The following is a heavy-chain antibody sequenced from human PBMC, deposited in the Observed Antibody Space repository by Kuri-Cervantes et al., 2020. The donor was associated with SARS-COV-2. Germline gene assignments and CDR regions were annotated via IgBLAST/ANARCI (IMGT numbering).Heavy chain of an antibody. Sequence: GGSLRLSCAASGFTFSSYEMNWVRQAPGKGLEWVSYISSSGSTIYYADSVKGRFTISRDNAKNSLYLQMNSLRAEDKAVYYCAIIGTLYNFDAFDIWGQGTMVTVSS. CDR1: GFTFSSYE. CDR2: ISSSGSTI. J-gene: IGHJ3*02. CDR3: AIIGTLYNFDAFDI. V-gene: IGHV3-48*03. D-gene: IGHD1-1*01.